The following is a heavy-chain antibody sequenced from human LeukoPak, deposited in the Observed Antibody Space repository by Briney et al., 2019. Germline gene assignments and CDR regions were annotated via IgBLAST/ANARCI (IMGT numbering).Heavy chain of an antibody. D-gene: IGHD4-17*01. CDR1: GFTFSSYA. CDR3: ANHWYGDYGYFDY. CDR2: ISGSGGST. V-gene: IGHV3-23*01. J-gene: IGHJ4*02. Sequence: GGSLRLSCAASGFTFSSYAMSWVRQAPEKGLEWVSAISGSGGSTYYADSVKGRFTISRDNSKNTLYLQMNSLRAEDTAVYYCANHWYGDYGYFDYWGQGTLVTVSS.